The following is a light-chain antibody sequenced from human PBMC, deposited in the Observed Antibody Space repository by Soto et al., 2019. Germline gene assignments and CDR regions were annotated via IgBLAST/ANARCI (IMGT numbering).Light chain of an antibody. Sequence: EIVFTQSPGTLSLSPGEGATVSCRVSQSINSKSLVWYQRKFGQAPRLLIYNTSSRATGIPDRFSGSGSGTDFTLSISRLEPEDFALYYCQHYGGSFIFGPGTKVDFK. CDR1: QSINSKS. CDR2: NTS. CDR3: QHYGGSFI. J-gene: IGKJ3*01. V-gene: IGKV3-20*01.